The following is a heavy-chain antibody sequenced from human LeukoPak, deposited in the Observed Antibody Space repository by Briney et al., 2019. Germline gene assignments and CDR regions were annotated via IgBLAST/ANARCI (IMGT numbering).Heavy chain of an antibody. V-gene: IGHV3-23*01. D-gene: IGHD2-2*01. CDR1: GFTFRNYA. J-gene: IGHJ4*02. CDR2: ISGSAGST. Sequence: PGGSLRLSCAASGFTFRNYAMSWVRQAPGEGLEWVSGISGSAGSTNYADSVKGRFTISRDNAKNTLYLQMNSLRAEDTAVYYCARGQLVVPAAPRLGGQGTLVTVSS. CDR3: ARGQLVVPAAPRL.